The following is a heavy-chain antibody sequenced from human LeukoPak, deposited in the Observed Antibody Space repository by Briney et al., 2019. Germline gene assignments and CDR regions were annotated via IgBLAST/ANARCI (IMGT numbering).Heavy chain of an antibody. V-gene: IGHV4-61*02. J-gene: IGHJ5*02. CDR2: IYIFSGST. CDR3: ARVDGSCSGGSCPSGNWFDP. D-gene: IGHD2-15*01. Sequence: PSQTLSLTCSVSGGSISSDRYYWSWIRQPAGKGLEWIGRIYIFSGSTNYNPSLKSRVTISVDTSKNQFSLKLTSVTAADTAVYYCARVDGSCSGGSCPSGNWFDPWGQGTLVTVSS. CDR1: GGSISSDRYY.